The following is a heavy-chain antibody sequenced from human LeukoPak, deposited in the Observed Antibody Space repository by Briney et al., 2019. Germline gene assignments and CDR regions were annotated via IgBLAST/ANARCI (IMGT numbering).Heavy chain of an antibody. D-gene: IGHD3-10*01. CDR2: ISYDGSNK. V-gene: IGHV3-30*18. J-gene: IGHJ6*04. Sequence: PGGSLRLSCAASGFTFSSYGMHWVRQAPGKGLEWVAVISYDGSNKYYADSVKGRFTISRDNSKNTLCLQMNSLRAEDTAVYYCAKDRDCYGSGSYYSPYYYYGMDVWGKGTTVTVSS. CDR3: AKDRDCYGSGSYYSPYYYYGMDV. CDR1: GFTFSSYG.